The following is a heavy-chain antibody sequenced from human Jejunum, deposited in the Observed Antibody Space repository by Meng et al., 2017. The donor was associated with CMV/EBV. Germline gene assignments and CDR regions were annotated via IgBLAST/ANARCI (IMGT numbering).Heavy chain of an antibody. D-gene: IGHD3-22*01. Sequence: QVRLVQHGAEFKRTGAAGKVSSKDLGTTFINNAINWVRQAPGQGLEWMGWSNTHTGNPTYGQGFTGRFVLSSDTSVSTANLQISSLKAEDTAAYYCARGGPYPDSSGFHWYFNLWGRGTLVTVSS. CDR3: ARGGPYPDSSGFHWYFNL. J-gene: IGHJ2*01. CDR2: SNTHTGNP. V-gene: IGHV7-4-1*02. CDR1: GTTFINNA.